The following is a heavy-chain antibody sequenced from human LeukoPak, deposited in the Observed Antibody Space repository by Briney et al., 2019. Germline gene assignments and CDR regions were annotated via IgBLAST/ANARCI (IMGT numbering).Heavy chain of an antibody. J-gene: IGHJ4*02. D-gene: IGHD2-8*01. CDR1: GGSISSYY. CDR3: ATGGSSVVLMVYAIYYFDY. CDR2: IYYSGST. Sequence: TSSETLSLTCTVSGGSISSYYWGWIRQPPGKGLEWIGSIYYSGSTYYNPSLKSRVTISVDTSKNQFSLKLSSVTAADTAVYYCATGGSSVVLMVYAIYYFDYWGQGTLVTVSS. V-gene: IGHV4-39*07.